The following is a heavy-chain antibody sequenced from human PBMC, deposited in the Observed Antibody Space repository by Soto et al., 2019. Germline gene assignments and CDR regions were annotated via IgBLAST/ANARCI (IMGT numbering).Heavy chain of an antibody. V-gene: IGHV1-46*01. CDR1: GYTFTSYY. Sequence: GASVKVSCKASGYTFTSYYMHWVRQAPGQGLEWMGIINPSGGSTSYAQKFQGRVTMTRDTSTSTVYMELSSLRSEDTAVYYCGISTYNYGLSADYWGQGTLVTVSS. J-gene: IGHJ4*02. D-gene: IGHD3-22*01. CDR2: INPSGGST. CDR3: GISTYNYGLSADY.